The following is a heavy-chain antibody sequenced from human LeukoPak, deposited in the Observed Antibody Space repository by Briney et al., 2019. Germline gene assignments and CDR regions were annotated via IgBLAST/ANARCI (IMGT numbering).Heavy chain of an antibody. CDR2: VSGSGGST. D-gene: IGHD1-26*01. Sequence: PGGSLRLSCAASGFTFSNYDMSWVRQAPGKGLEWVSAVSGSGGSTYYADSVKGRFTVSRDNSKNTLYLQVNSLRAEDTAVYHCAQDKTSGTYFDYWGQGAPVTVSS. CDR3: AQDKTSGTYFDY. V-gene: IGHV3-23*01. J-gene: IGHJ4*02. CDR1: GFTFSNYD.